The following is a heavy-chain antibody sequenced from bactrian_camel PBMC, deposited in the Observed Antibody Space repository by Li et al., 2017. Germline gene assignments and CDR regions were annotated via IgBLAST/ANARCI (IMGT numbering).Heavy chain of an antibody. J-gene: IGHJ4*01. CDR1: GYTGSGRNC. V-gene: IGHV3S1*01. D-gene: IGHD2*01. Sequence: HVQLVESGGGSVQPGGSLRLSCAASGYTGSGRNCMGWFRQAPGQGRKAIAHLHTGNGRTDYADSVQGRFTISRDSAKNRIYLQMNSLNPEDTAMYYCAANFGPYCSGPYLARRANFLGQGTQVTVS. CDR2: LHTGNGRT.